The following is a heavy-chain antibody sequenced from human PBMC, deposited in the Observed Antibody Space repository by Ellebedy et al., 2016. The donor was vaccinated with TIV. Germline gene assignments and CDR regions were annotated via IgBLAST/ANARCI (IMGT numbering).Heavy chain of an antibody. J-gene: IGHJ4*02. D-gene: IGHD5-18*01. Sequence: GGSLRLSXAASGFTFSSYAMSWVRQAPGKGLEWVSVIQSGGNTYYADSVKGRFTISRDNSRNTLYLQMNSLRAEDTAVYYCARGQDTTTVPFDYWGQGTLVTVSS. CDR1: GFTFSSYA. V-gene: IGHV3-53*01. CDR2: IQSGGNT. CDR3: ARGQDTTTVPFDY.